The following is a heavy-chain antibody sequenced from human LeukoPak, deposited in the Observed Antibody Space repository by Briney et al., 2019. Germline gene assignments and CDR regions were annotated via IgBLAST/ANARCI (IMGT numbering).Heavy chain of an antibody. CDR1: GFIFSSYG. V-gene: IGHV3-30*03. CDR2: ISNDGNNK. CDR3: ARVSATYYFDY. D-gene: IGHD1-1*01. J-gene: IGHJ4*02. Sequence: PGGSLRLSCAASGFIFSSYGMYWVRQAPGKGLEWVAVISNDGNNKQYADSVKGRLTISRDNSNNTLYLQMNSLRAEDTAVYYCARVSATYYFDYWGQGTLVTVSS.